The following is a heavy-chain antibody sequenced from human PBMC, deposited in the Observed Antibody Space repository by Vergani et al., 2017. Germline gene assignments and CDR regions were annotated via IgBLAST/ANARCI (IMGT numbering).Heavy chain of an antibody. CDR1: GFTFDDYA. J-gene: IGHJ4*02. CDR3: AKAKGATGTTSFDY. V-gene: IGHV3-9*01. CDR2: ISWNSGSI. Sequence: EVQLVESGGGLVQPGRSLRLSCAASGFTFDDYAMHWVWQAPGKGLEWVSGISWNSGSIGYADSVKGRFTISRDNAKNSLYLQMNSLRAEDTALYYCAKAKGATGTTSFDYWGQGTLVTVSS. D-gene: IGHD1-7*01.